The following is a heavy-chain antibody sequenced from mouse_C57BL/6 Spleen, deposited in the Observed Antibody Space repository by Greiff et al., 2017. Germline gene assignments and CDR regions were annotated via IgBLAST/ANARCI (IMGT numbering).Heavy chain of an antibody. V-gene: IGHV5-17*01. Sequence: EVHLVESGGGLVKPGGSLKLSCAASGFTFSDYGMHWVRQAPEKGLEWVAYISSGSSTIYYADTVKGRFTISRDNAKNTLFLQMTSLRSEDTAMYYCAKGNYYGSSPLYFDYWGQGTTLTVSS. CDR2: ISSGSSTI. J-gene: IGHJ2*01. CDR3: AKGNYYGSSPLYFDY. D-gene: IGHD1-1*01. CDR1: GFTFSDYG.